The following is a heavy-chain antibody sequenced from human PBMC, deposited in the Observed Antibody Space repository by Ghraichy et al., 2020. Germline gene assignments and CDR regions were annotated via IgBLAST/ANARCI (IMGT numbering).Heavy chain of an antibody. CDR2: IYYSGST. CDR1: GGSISSSSYY. D-gene: IGHD3-3*01. J-gene: IGHJ6*02. V-gene: IGHV4-39*01. CDR3: ARCYVPRITIFGVVGFRKAEQTHDYYGMDV. Sequence: SETLSLTCTVSGGSISSSSYYWGWIRQPPGKGLEWIGSIYYSGSTYYNPSLKSRVTISVDTSKNQFSLKLSSVTAADTAVYYCARCYVPRITIFGVVGFRKAEQTHDYYGMDVWGQGTTVTVSS.